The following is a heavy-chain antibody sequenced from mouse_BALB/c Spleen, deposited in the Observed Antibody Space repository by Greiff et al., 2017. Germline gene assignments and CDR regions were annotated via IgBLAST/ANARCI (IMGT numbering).Heavy chain of an antibody. CDR2: IRSKSNNYAT. J-gene: IGHJ4*01. V-gene: IGHV10-1*02. Sequence: EVTLVESGGGLVQPKGSLKLSCAASGFTFNTYAMNWVRQAPGKGLEWVARIRSKSNNYATYYADSVKDRCTISRDDSQSMLYLQMNNLKTEDTAMYYCVRFKTPYGNYAMDYWGQGTSVTVSA. CDR1: GFTFNTYA. D-gene: IGHD2-1*01. CDR3: VRFKTPYGNYAMDY.